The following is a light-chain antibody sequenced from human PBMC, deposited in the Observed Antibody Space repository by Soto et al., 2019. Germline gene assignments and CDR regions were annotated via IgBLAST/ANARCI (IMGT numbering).Light chain of an antibody. CDR1: SSNIGAGYD. CDR3: QSYDSSLSGSDYV. Sequence: QAVVTQQPSVSGAPGQRVTISCTGSSSNIGAGYDVHWYQQLPGTAPKLLIYGNSNRPSGVPDRFSGSKSGTSASLAITGLQAEDEADYYCQSYDSSLSGSDYVFGTGTKLTVL. J-gene: IGLJ1*01. CDR2: GNS. V-gene: IGLV1-40*01.